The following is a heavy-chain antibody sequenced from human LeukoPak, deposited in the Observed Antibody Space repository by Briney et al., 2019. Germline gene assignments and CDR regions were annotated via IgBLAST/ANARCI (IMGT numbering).Heavy chain of an antibody. CDR3: ARDTTYDSSGYYYAY. CDR1: GGTFSSYA. Sequence: ASVKVSCKASGGTFSSYAISWVRQAPGQGLEWMGRIIPILGIANYAQKFQGRVTITADKSTSTAYMELSSLRSEDTAVYYCARDTTYDSSGYYYAYWGQGTLVTVSS. D-gene: IGHD3-22*01. V-gene: IGHV1-69*04. CDR2: IIPILGIA. J-gene: IGHJ4*02.